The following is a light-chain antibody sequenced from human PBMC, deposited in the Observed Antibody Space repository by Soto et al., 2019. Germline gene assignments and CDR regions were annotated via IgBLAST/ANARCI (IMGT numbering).Light chain of an antibody. CDR2: GVV. Sequence: QSVLTQPRSVSGSPGQSVTISCTGTGNDVGAYNYVSWYQQHPGRPPKLLIYGVVRWPSGVPDRFSGSKSGNTASLTISGLQAEDEADYSCCSYAGGYNYIFGTGTKVTVL. CDR3: CSYAGGYNYI. V-gene: IGLV2-11*01. J-gene: IGLJ1*01. CDR1: GNDVGAYNY.